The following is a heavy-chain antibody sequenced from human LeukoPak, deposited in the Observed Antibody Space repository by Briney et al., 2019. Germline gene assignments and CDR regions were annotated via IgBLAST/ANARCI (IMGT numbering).Heavy chain of an antibody. Sequence: SETLSLTCAVYGRSFSGYYWSWIRQPPGKGLEWIGEINHSGSTNYNPSLKSRVTISVDTSKNQFSLKLSSVTAADTAVYYCARDRERRFGPWGQGTLVTVSS. V-gene: IGHV4-34*01. D-gene: IGHD1-1*01. CDR3: ARDRERRFGP. CDR2: INHSGST. CDR1: GRSFSGYY. J-gene: IGHJ5*02.